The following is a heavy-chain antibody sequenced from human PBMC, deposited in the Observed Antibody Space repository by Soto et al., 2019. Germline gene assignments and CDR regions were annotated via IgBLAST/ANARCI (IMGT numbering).Heavy chain of an antibody. CDR2: IYYSGST. D-gene: IGHD3-10*01. Sequence: SETLSLTCTVSGGSISSSSYYWGWIRQPPGKGLEWIGSIYYSGSTYYNPSLKSRVTISVDTSKNQFSLKLSSVTAADTAVYYCARGDYYGSGSYYFDYRGQGTLVTVSS. CDR1: GGSISSSSYY. CDR3: ARGDYYGSGSYYFDY. V-gene: IGHV4-39*07. J-gene: IGHJ4*02.